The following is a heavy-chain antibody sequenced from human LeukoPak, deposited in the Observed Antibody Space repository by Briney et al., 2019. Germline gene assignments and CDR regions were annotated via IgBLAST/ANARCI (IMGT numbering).Heavy chain of an antibody. J-gene: IGHJ4*02. CDR2: ISACNGHT. CDR3: AGEKEGFGDYQAGY. Sequence: GASVKVSCKASGYTFTSYGISLVRQAPGPGLEWMGWISACNGHTNYAQKLQGRGTMTTDTSTRTAYMELRSLRSYDTAVYFCAGEKEGFGDYQAGYWGQGTLVTVSS. V-gene: IGHV1-18*01. CDR1: GYTFTSYG. D-gene: IGHD4-17*01.